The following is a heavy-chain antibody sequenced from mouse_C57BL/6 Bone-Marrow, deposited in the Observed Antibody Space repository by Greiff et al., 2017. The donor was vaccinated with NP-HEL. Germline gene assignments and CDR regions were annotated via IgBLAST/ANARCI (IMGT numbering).Heavy chain of an antibody. V-gene: IGHV14-4*01. Sequence: VQLQQPGAELVRPGASVKLSCTASGFNIKDDYMHWVKQRPEQGLEWIGWIDPENGDTEYASKFQGKATITADTSSNTAYLQLSSLTSEDTAVYYCTYYGNYVLFDYWGQGTTLTVSS. CDR3: TYYGNYVLFDY. CDR1: GFNIKDDY. D-gene: IGHD2-1*01. J-gene: IGHJ2*01. CDR2: IDPENGDT.